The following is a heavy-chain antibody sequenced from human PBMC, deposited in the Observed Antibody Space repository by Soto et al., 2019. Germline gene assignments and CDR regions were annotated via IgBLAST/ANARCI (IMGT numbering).Heavy chain of an antibody. CDR2: ISPSGVST. D-gene: IGHD3-10*01. J-gene: IGHJ6*02. V-gene: IGHV3-23*01. Sequence: PGGSLRLSCAASGFTFSSAALSWVRQAPGKGLEWVSGISPSGVSTYYADSVKGRFTISRDNSENTLYLQMTSLRAEDTAVYRCAKDGSRDGSHYYYGMDVWAQGTTVTVSS. CDR3: AKDGSRDGSHYYYGMDV. CDR1: GFTFSSAA.